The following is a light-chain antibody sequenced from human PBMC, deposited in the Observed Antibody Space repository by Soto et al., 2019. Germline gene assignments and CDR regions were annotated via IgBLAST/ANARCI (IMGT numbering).Light chain of an antibody. J-gene: IGKJ1*01. V-gene: IGKV1-5*01. CDR1: QNINAW. Sequence: DIHMTQSPSSLSVSVGDRVTITCRTSQNINAWLAWYPQRPGQAPKLLSYDASTVQSGVPSRFSGSGSGTEFTLTISSLQPDDSATYYCQHYSLYSPWTFGQGTKVDIK. CDR2: DAS. CDR3: QHYSLYSPWT.